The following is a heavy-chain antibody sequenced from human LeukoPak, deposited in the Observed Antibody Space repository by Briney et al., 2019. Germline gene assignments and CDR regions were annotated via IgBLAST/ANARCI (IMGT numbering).Heavy chain of an antibody. CDR3: ARVGIGYYDFWSGYPHTLDY. V-gene: IGHV1-8*02. Sequence: ASVKVSCKASGYTFTSYGISWVRQATGQGLEWMGWMNPNSGNTGYAQKFQGRVTMTRNTSISTAYMELSSLRSEDTAVYYCARVGIGYYDFWSGYPHTLDYWGQGTLVTVSS. CDR2: MNPNSGNT. D-gene: IGHD3-3*01. CDR1: GYTFTSYG. J-gene: IGHJ4*02.